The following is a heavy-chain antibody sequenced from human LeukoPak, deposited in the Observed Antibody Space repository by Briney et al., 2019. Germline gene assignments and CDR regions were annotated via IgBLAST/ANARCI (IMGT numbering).Heavy chain of an antibody. V-gene: IGHV3-74*01. CDR3: ARVNYDSSGPMMGDAFDI. CDR2: INTDGSST. J-gene: IGHJ3*02. Sequence: GGSLRLSCAASGFTFSSYWMHWVRQAPGKGLVWVSRINTDGSSTSYADSVKGRFTISRDNAKNTLYLQMNSLRAEDTAVYYCARVNYDSSGPMMGDAFDIWGQGTMVTVSS. CDR1: GFTFSSYW. D-gene: IGHD3-22*01.